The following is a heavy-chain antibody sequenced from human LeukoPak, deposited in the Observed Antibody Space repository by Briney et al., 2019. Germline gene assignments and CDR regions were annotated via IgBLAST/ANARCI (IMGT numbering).Heavy chain of an antibody. Sequence: GGSLRLSCAASGFTFSSYAMHWVRQAPGKGLEWVAVISYDGSNKYYADSVKGRFTISRDNSKNTLYLQINSLRAEDTAVYYCARELMMCWFDPWGQGTLVTVSS. CDR1: GFTFSSYA. CDR3: ARELMMCWFDP. CDR2: ISYDGSNK. V-gene: IGHV3-30*01. J-gene: IGHJ5*02. D-gene: IGHD3-16*01.